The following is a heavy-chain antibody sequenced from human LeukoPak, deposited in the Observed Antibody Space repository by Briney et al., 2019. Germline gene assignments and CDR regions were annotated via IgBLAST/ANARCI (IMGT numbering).Heavy chain of an antibody. Sequence: PSETLSLTCTVSGGAISNTSYYWGWIRQPPGNGLEWIGSASYSGSTYYNPSLESRVIISVDTSKNQFSLRLSSVTAADTAIYYCARTTAAGTYYFDYWGQGTLVTVSS. J-gene: IGHJ4*02. D-gene: IGHD6-13*01. V-gene: IGHV4-39*01. CDR3: ARTTAAGTYYFDY. CDR1: GGAISNTSYY. CDR2: ASYSGST.